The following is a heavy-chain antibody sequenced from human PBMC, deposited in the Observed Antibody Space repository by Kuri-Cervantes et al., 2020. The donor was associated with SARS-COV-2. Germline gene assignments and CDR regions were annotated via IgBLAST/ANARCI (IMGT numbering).Heavy chain of an antibody. CDR2: INPNSGGT. CDR1: GYTFTGYY. V-gene: IGHV1-2*02. J-gene: IGHJ4*02. CDR3: ARDWLRGVINY. D-gene: IGHD3-10*01. Sequence: ASVKVSCKASGYTFTGYYMHWVRQAPGQGLEWMGWINPNSGGTNYAQKFQGRVTMTRDTSISTAYMELSSLRSEDTAVYYCARDWLRGVINYWGQGTLVTVSS.